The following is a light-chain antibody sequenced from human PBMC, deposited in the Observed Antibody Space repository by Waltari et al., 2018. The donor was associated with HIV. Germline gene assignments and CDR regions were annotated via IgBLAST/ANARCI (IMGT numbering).Light chain of an antibody. CDR2: KVS. Sequence: DIQMTQTPSILSASVGDRATITCRASRDVRNWLAWYQQKPGKAPKLLIYKVSSLESGVPSRFSGSGSGTEFTLTINSLQPDDFATYYCQQFNYYWTFGQGTKVEVK. V-gene: IGKV1-5*03. CDR1: RDVRNW. J-gene: IGKJ1*01. CDR3: QQFNYYWT.